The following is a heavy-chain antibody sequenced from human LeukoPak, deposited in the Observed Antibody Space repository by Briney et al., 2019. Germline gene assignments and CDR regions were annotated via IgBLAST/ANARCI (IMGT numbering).Heavy chain of an antibody. Sequence: GGSLRLSCAASGFTFNNYAMNWVRQTPGKGLQWVSAVSGDGQRTFYADSVKGRFTSFRDNSMNTLSLKMNSLRVEDTAVYYCAKEQDNLLLLSHFDSWGQGILVTVSA. V-gene: IGHV3-23*01. J-gene: IGHJ4*02. CDR3: AKEQDNLLLLSHFDS. CDR1: GFTFNNYA. CDR2: VSGDGQRT. D-gene: IGHD1-14*01.